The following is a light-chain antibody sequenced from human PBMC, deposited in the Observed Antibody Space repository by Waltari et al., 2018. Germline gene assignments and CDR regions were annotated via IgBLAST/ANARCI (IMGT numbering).Light chain of an antibody. CDR3: QQSYSTPWT. CDR2: AAS. Sequence: DIEMTQSPSSLSASVGDRVTITCRASQTNSRYLNWYQQKPGKAPKLLLNAASRLQSGVPSRFSGSGSGTDFTLTVSSLQPEDFATYYCQQSYSTPWTFGQGTKVEIK. V-gene: IGKV1-39*01. CDR1: QTNSRY. J-gene: IGKJ1*01.